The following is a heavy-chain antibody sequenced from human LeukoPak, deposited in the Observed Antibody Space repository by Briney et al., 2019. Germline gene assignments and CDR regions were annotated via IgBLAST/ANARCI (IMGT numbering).Heavy chain of an antibody. CDR3: ARDWSGYSGYDAFDI. CDR2: TNTRGSTM. J-gene: IGHJ3*02. V-gene: IGHV3-48*03. CDR1: GFTFSNYE. D-gene: IGHD5-12*01. Sequence: SGGSLRLSCAASGFTFSNYEMNWVRQAPGKGLEWVSYTNTRGSTMYYADSVKGRFTISRDNAKNSLYLQMHSLRAEDTAVYYCARDWSGYSGYDAFDIWGQGTVVTVSS.